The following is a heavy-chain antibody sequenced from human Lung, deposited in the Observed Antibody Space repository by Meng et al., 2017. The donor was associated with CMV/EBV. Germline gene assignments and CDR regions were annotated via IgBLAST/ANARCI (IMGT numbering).Heavy chain of an antibody. Sequence: SXEGSGFSFSDYYMIWIRQAPGKGLEWLAYIISSGNCIYYTDSVEGRFTISRDNARNTLYLQMNSLRVEDKAVYYCARERGGKFYFDYWGQGPLVTVSS. V-gene: IGHV3-11*01. CDR1: GFSFSDYY. D-gene: IGHD3-10*01. J-gene: IGHJ4*02. CDR3: ARERGGKFYFDY. CDR2: IISSGNCI.